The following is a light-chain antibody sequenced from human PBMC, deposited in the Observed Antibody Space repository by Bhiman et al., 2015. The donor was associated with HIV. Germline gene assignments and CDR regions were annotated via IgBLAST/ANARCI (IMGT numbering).Light chain of an antibody. Sequence: QSVLTQPPSASGTPGQRVTISCSGSSSNIGGNYVYWYQQLPGTTPKLLIYRNNQRPSGVPDRISGSKSGTSASLAISGLQSEDEAEYYCAAWDDSLNGYVVFGGGTKLTVL. J-gene: IGLJ2*01. CDR3: AAWDDSLNGYVV. CDR2: RNN. CDR1: SSNIGGNY. V-gene: IGLV1-47*01.